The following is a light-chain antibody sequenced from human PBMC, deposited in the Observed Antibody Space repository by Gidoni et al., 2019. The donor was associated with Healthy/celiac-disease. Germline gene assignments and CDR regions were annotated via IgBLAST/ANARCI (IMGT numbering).Light chain of an antibody. Sequence: EIVLTQSPGTLSLSPGERATLSCRASQSVSSSYLAWYQQKPGQAPRLLIYGASSRVTGIPDRFSGSGSGTDFTLTISRLEPEDFAVYYCQQYGSSPLTTFGQGTKLEIK. V-gene: IGKV3-20*01. CDR3: QQYGSSPLTT. J-gene: IGKJ2*01. CDR1: QSVSSSY. CDR2: GAS.